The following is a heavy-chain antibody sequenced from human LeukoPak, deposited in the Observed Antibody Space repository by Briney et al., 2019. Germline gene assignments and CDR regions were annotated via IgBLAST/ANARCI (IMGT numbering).Heavy chain of an antibody. CDR1: GGTFSSYA. CDR2: IIPILGIA. CDR3: ARDAFGYYGMDV. J-gene: IGHJ6*02. D-gene: IGHD3-10*01. Sequence: SVKVSCKASGGTFSSYAISWVRQAPGQGLEWMGRIIPILGIANYAQKFQGRVTMTRDTSISTAYMELSRLTSDDTAVYYCARDAFGYYGMDVWGQGTTVTVPS. V-gene: IGHV1-69*04.